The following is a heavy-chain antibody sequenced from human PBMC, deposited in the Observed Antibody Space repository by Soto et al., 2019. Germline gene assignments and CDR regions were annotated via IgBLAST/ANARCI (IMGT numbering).Heavy chain of an antibody. CDR2: INPNSGGT. V-gene: IGHV1-2*04. Sequence: ASVKVSCKASGYTFTGYYMHWVRQAPGQGLEWMGWINPNSGGTNYAQKFQGWVTMTRDTSISTAYMELSRLRSDDTAVYYCARDRSYGRGMDVWGQGTTVTVSS. CDR1: GYTFTGYY. J-gene: IGHJ6*02. D-gene: IGHD5-18*01. CDR3: ARDRSYGRGMDV.